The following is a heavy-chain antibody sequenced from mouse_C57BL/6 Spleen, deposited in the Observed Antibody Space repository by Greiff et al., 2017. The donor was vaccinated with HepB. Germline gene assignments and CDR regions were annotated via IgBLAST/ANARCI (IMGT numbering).Heavy chain of an antibody. CDR3: ARDHGYFDY. CDR2: TNYDGSST. CDR1: GFTFSDYY. Sequence: EVKLVESEGGLVQPGSSMKLSCTASGFTFSDYYMAWVRQVPEKGLEWVANTNYDGSSTYYLDSLKSRFIISRDNAKNILYLQMSSLKSEDTATYYCARDHGYFDYWGQGTTLTVSS. V-gene: IGHV5-16*01. J-gene: IGHJ2*01. D-gene: IGHD1-1*02.